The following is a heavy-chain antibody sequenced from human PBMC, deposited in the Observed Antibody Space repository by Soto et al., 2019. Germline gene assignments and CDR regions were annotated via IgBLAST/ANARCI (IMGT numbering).Heavy chain of an antibody. D-gene: IGHD4-17*01. J-gene: IGHJ4*02. V-gene: IGHV4-39*01. CDR2: IYYSGST. CDR1: GGSISSSSYY. CDR3: ARRDGDPLVFDY. Sequence: QLQLQESGPGLVKPSETLSLTCTVSGGSISSSSYYWGWIRQPPGKGLEWIGSIYYSGSTYYNPSLKRRVTISVDTSKNQFSLKLSSVTAADTAVYYCARRDGDPLVFDYWGQGTLVTVSS.